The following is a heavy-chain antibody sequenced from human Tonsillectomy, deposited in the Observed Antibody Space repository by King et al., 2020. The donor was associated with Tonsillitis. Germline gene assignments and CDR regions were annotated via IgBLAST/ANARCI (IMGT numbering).Heavy chain of an antibody. V-gene: IGHV3-48*01. D-gene: IGHD6-19*01. CDR1: GFTFSSYS. Sequence: DVQLVESGGGLVQPGGSLRLSCAASGFTFSSYSMSWVRQAPGKGLEWVAYISSSMSTIYYADSVKGRFTISRDNAKNSLYLQMNSLRAEDTAVYYCARAAWGGWLVPFDYWGQGTLVTVSS. CDR3: ARAAWGGWLVPFDY. CDR2: ISSSMSTI. J-gene: IGHJ4*02.